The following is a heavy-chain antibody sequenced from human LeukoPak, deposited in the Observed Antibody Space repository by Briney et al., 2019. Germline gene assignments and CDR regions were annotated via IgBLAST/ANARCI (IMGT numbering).Heavy chain of an antibody. CDR2: IKQDGSEK. CDR3: AREKWSRYYYGMDV. D-gene: IGHD2-15*01. V-gene: IGHV3-7*04. Sequence: PGESLRLSCVVSGFTFTSSWMSWVRQAPGKGLEWVANIKQDGSEKYYVDSVKGRFTISRDNAKNSLYLQMNSLRAEDTAVYYCAREKWSRYYYGMDVWGQGTTVTESS. J-gene: IGHJ6*02. CDR1: GFTFTSSW.